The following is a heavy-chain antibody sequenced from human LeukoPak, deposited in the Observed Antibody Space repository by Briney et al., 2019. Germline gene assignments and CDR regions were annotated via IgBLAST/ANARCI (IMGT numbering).Heavy chain of an antibody. V-gene: IGHV3-48*03. CDR3: ARDGDIAVATAPYYFDY. Sequence: GGSLRLSCAASGFTFSYYEMIWVRQAPGKGLEWVSYITGGSTTKNYADSVKGRFTISRDNAKNSLYLQMNSLRAEDTAIYCCARDGDIAVATAPYYFDYWRQGILVTVSS. J-gene: IGHJ4*02. D-gene: IGHD6-19*01. CDR2: ITGGSTTK. CDR1: GFTFSYYE.